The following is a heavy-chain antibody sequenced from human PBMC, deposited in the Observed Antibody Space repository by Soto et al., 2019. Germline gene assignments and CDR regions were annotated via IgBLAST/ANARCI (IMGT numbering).Heavy chain of an antibody. CDR1: GYTFTSYG. CDR2: ISAYNGNT. D-gene: IGHD3-10*01. CDR3: ARDQNYGSVLFI. J-gene: IGHJ3*02. Sequence: ASVKVSCKASGYTFTSYGISWVRQAPGQWLEWMGWISAYNGNTNYAQKLQGRVTMTTDTSTSTAYMELRSLRFDDTAVYYCARDQNYGSVLFIWGQGTMVTVSS. V-gene: IGHV1-18*01.